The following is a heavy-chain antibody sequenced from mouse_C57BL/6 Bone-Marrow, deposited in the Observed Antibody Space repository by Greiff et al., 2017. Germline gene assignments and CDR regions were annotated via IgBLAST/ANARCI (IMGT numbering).Heavy chain of an antibody. CDR2: IYPGSGST. V-gene: IGHV1-55*01. CDR1: GYTFTSYW. J-gene: IGHJ3*01. CDR3: ARKGFAY. Sequence: QVQLQQPGAELVKPGASVKMSCKASGYTFTSYWIIWVKQRPGQGLEWIGDIYPGSGSTNYNEKFKSKATLTVDTSSSTAYMQRSSLTSEDSAVYYCARKGFAYWGQGTLVTVSA.